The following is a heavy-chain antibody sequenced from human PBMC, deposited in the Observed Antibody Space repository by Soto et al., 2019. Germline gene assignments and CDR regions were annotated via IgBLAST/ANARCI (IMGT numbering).Heavy chain of an antibody. CDR1: GFSVRSNY. CDR2: FYSGGST. V-gene: IGHV3-66*01. J-gene: IGHJ6*02. Sequence: EVQLMESGGGLVQPGGSLTLSCAASGFSVRSNYMTWVRQAPGKGLEWVSVFYSGGSTNYADSVKGRFTISRDNSKNTLYLQMNSLRVEDTAVYYSARDSPENYYYYYGLDVWGQGTTVTVSS. CDR3: ARDSPENYYYYYGLDV.